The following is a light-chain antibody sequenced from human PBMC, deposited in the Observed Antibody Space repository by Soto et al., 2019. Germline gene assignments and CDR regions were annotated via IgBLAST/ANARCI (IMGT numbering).Light chain of an antibody. V-gene: IGLV7-46*01. J-gene: IGLJ7*01. CDR3: MLSYSGPSI. Sequence: QAVVTQEPALTVSAGVTVTLSCGSSTGTVTSGHYPYWFQVKPGQAPRTLLYDINNKHSWTPARFSGSLLGGKAALTLSGAQPEDEADYYCMLSYSGPSIFGGGTQLTVL. CDR1: TGTVTSGHY. CDR2: DIN.